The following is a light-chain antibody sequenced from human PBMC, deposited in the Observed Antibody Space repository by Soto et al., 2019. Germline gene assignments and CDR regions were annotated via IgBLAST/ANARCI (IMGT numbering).Light chain of an antibody. CDR2: GAS. CDR1: QSLTNN. V-gene: IGKV3D-15*01. Sequence: EIVMTQSPATLSVSPGERATLSCRASQSLTNNLAWYQQKPGQAPRLLIYGASTRATGIPARFSGSGSGTEFTLTISTLQSEDFAVYYCQQYNNSPPLTFGGGTKVEIK. CDR3: QQYNNSPPLT. J-gene: IGKJ4*01.